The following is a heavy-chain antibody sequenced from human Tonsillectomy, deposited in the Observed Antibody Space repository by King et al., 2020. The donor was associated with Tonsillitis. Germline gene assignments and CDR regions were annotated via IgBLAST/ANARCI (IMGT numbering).Heavy chain of an antibody. CDR3: AKDCCNGAPYDSSGYYGPHSYGMDV. CDR2: ISGSGGST. J-gene: IGHJ6*02. V-gene: IGHV3-23*04. CDR1: GFTFSSYA. D-gene: IGHD3-22*01. Sequence: VQLVESGGGLVQPGGSLRLSCAASGFTFSSYAMSWVRQAPGKGLEWVSAISGSGGSTYYADSVKGRFTISRDNSKNTLYPQMNSLRAEDTAVYYCAKDCCNGAPYDSSGYYGPHSYGMDVWGQGTTVTVSS.